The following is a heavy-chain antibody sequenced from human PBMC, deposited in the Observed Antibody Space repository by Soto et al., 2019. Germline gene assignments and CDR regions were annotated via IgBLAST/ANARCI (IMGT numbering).Heavy chain of an antibody. CDR1: VFPFSHYA. CDR3: GKGRRGSGWFVCNC. J-gene: IGHJ4*02. V-gene: IGHV3-23*01. D-gene: IGHD6-19*01. CDR2: ISGNGGDA. Sequence: VGSLRLSCASPVFPFSHYAMSWVRHAPGKGLEWVSAISGNGGDAAYADSVRGRFTISRDNSKDTLYLQMNSLRDDDTAVYYCGKGRRGSGWFVCNCWGQGGLVIVSS.